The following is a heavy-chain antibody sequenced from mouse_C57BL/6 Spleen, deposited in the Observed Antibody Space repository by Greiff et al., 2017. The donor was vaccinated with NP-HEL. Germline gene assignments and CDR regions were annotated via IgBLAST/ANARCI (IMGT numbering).Heavy chain of an antibody. CDR3: ARDGGAMIRDAMDY. Sequence: DVMLVESGGGLVKPGGSLKLSCAASGFTFSSYAMSWVRQTPEKRLEWVATISDGGSYTYYPDNVKGRFTISRDNAKNNLYLQMSHLKSEDTAMYYCARDGGAMIRDAMDYWGQGTSVTVSS. CDR1: GFTFSSYA. J-gene: IGHJ4*01. CDR2: ISDGGSYT. V-gene: IGHV5-4*01. D-gene: IGHD2-4*01.